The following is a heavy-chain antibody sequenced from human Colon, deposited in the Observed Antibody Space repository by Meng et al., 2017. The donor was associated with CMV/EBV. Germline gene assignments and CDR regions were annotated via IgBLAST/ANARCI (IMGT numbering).Heavy chain of an antibody. Sequence: GESLKISCAASGFTFSRYSLNWVRQAPGKGLEWVSSITGSSNYIYYADSVKGRFTISRDNAKNSLYLEMNSLRAEDTAVYYCAKDRARVGATTYYYYGMDVWGQGTTVTVSS. CDR1: GFTFSRYS. J-gene: IGHJ6*02. V-gene: IGHV3-21*04. CDR3: AKDRARVGATTYYYYGMDV. D-gene: IGHD1-26*01. CDR2: ITGSSNYI.